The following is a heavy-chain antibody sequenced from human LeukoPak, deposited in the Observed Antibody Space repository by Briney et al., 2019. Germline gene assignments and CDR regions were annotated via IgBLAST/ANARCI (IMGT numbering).Heavy chain of an antibody. CDR1: GPSLSSGGYS. CDR2: IYHSGNT. J-gene: IGHJ4*02. Sequence: PSQSLSLTCAVSGPSLSSGGYSWNWIRLPPGKGLEWIANIYHSGNTYYNPSLRSRVTISVDTSKNQFSLMLSSVTAADTALYYCARKKDYGDDVDYWGQGTLVTVSS. CDR3: ARKKDYGDDVDY. V-gene: IGHV4-30-2*01. D-gene: IGHD4-17*01.